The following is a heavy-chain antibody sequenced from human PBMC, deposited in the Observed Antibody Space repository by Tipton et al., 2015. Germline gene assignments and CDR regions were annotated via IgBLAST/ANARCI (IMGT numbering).Heavy chain of an antibody. CDR2: ISGSSGGT. D-gene: IGHD3-16*01. Sequence: SLRLSCAASGFTFSSYVMSWVRQAPGKGLEWVSGISGSSGGTYYADSVKGRFTISRDNSKNTLYLQMNSLTVADTALYYCAKDGARYDYVWGSSRPRWFDPWGQGTLVTVSS. V-gene: IGHV3-23*01. CDR3: AKDGARYDYVWGSSRPRWFDP. CDR1: GFTFSSYV. J-gene: IGHJ5*02.